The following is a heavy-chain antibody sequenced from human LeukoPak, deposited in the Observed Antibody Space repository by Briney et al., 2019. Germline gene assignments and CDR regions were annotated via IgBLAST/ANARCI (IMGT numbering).Heavy chain of an antibody. J-gene: IGHJ2*01. V-gene: IGHV1-2*04. CDR3: ARKLNGDYGWYFDL. Sequence: ASVKVSCKASGYTFTGYYMHWVRQAPGQGLEWMGWINPNSGGTNYAQKFQGWVTMTRDTSISTAYMELSRLRSDDTAVYYCARKLNGDYGWYFDLWGRGTLVTVSS. D-gene: IGHD4-17*01. CDR2: INPNSGGT. CDR1: GYTFTGYY.